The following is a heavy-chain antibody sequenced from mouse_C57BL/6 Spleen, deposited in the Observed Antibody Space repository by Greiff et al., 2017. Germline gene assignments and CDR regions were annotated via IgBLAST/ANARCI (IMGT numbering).Heavy chain of an antibody. J-gene: IGHJ2*01. V-gene: IGHV1-61*01. D-gene: IGHD1-1*01. Sequence: QVQLQQPGAELVRPGSSVKLSCKASGYTFTSYWMDWVKQRPGQGLEWIGNIYPSDSETHYNQKFKDKATLTVDKSSSTAYMQLSSLTSEDSAVXYCARNYGSFDYWGQGTTLTVSS. CDR2: IYPSDSET. CDR1: GYTFTSYW. CDR3: ARNYGSFDY.